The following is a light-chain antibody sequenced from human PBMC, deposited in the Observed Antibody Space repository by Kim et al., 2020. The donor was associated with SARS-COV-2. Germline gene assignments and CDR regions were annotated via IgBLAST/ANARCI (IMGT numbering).Light chain of an antibody. CDR2: AAS. CDR1: QYINNF. CDR3: QQSYSMPHT. Sequence: DIQMTQSPSSLSASVADRVTITCRASQYINNFLNWYQHRPGKAPILLIYAASSLQSGVPPRFSGTRSGTDFTLTISSLQPEDFATYYCQQSYSMPHTFGQGTKLEI. J-gene: IGKJ2*01. V-gene: IGKV1-39*01.